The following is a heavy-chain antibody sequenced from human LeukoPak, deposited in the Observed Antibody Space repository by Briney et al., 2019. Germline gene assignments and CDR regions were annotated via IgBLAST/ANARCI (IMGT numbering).Heavy chain of an antibody. CDR3: ARESPPYSNDAFDI. CDR2: MNPNSGNT. CDR1: GYTFTSYD. Sequence: ASVKVSCKASGYTFTSYDINWVRQATGQGLEWMGWMNPNSGNTGYAQKFQGRVTITRNTSISTAYMELSSLRSEDTAVYYCARESPPYSNDAFDIWGQGTMVTVSS. J-gene: IGHJ3*02. D-gene: IGHD4-11*01. V-gene: IGHV1-8*03.